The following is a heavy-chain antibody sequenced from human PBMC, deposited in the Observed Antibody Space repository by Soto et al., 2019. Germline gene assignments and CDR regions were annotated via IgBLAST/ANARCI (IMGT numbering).Heavy chain of an antibody. D-gene: IGHD6-6*01. CDR2: ISGSDDST. V-gene: IGHV3-23*01. CDR3: AKRSSSSTFDY. Sequence: EVQLLESGGGLVQPGESLRLSCAASGFTFSSYAMSWVRQAPGKGLEWVSVISGSDDSTYYADSVKGRFTISRDNSKNTRYLQMNGLRAEDTAVYYCAKRSSSSTFDYWGQGTLVTVSS. J-gene: IGHJ4*02. CDR1: GFTFSSYA.